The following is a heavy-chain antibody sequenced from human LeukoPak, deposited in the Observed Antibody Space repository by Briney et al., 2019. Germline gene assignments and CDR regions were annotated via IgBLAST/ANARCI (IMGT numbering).Heavy chain of an antibody. CDR3: AHRRGYDILTGPSMQFDY. CDR1: GFSLSTSGVG. V-gene: IGHV2-5*02. J-gene: IGHJ4*02. Sequence: SGPTLVNPTQTLTLTCTFSGFSLSTSGVGVGWIRQPPGKALEWLALIYWDDDKRYSPSLKSRLTITKDTSKNQVVLTMTNMDPVDTATYYCAHRRGYDILTGPSMQFDYWGQGTLVTVSS. CDR2: IYWDDDK. D-gene: IGHD3-9*01.